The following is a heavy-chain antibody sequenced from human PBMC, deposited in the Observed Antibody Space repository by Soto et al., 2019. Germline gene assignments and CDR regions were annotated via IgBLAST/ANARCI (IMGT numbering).Heavy chain of an antibody. CDR2: ISAYNGNT. Sequence: QVQLVQSGAEVKKPGASVKVSCKASGYTFTSYGISWVRQAPGQGLEWMGWISAYNGNTNHAQKLQGRVTMTTDTSTSTAYMELRSLRSDDTAVYYCARGRGYDWCIAVAVRDNWFYPWGQGTLGTGPS. CDR3: ARGRGYDWCIAVAVRDNWFYP. J-gene: IGHJ5*02. D-gene: IGHD6-19*01. V-gene: IGHV1-18*01. CDR1: GYTFTSYG.